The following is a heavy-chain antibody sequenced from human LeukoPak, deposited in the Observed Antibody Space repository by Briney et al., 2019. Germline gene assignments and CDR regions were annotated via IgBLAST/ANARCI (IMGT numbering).Heavy chain of an antibody. CDR2: IKQDGSEK. J-gene: IGHJ4*02. CDR3: ARGDGTSWSHFDY. V-gene: IGHV3-7*01. CDR1: GFTFSSYW. D-gene: IGHD6-13*01. Sequence: GGSLRLSCAASGFTFSSYWMSWVRQAPGKGLEWVANIKQDGSEKYYVDSVKGRFTISRDNAKNSLYLQMNSLRAEDTAVYYCARGDGTSWSHFDYWGQGTLVTVSS.